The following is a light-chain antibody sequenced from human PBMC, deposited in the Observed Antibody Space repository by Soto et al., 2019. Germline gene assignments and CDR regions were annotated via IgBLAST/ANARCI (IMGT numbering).Light chain of an antibody. CDR1: QSVLYSSNHQNY. Sequence: DILMTQPPASLAVSLGERATINCKSSQSVLYSSNHQNYLAWYQQKPGQPPQLLIYWASTRESGVPDRFSGSGSGTDFTLTISSLQAEDVAVYYCQQYYTTPLTFGGGTKVDIK. CDR2: WAS. V-gene: IGKV4-1*01. J-gene: IGKJ4*01. CDR3: QQYYTTPLT.